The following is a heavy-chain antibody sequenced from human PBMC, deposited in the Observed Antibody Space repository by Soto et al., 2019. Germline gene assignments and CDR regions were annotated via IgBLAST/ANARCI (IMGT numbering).Heavy chain of an antibody. CDR1: GDSVSSNSAA. CDR2: TYYRSKWYN. Sequence: SQTLSLTCAISGDSVSSNSAAWNWIRQSPSRGLEWLGRTYYRSKWYNDYAVSVKSRITINPDTSKNQFSQQLNSVTPEDTAVYYCARDRVKLTIFGVVISGYYYGMDVWGQGTTVTVSS. V-gene: IGHV6-1*01. D-gene: IGHD3-3*01. J-gene: IGHJ6*02. CDR3: ARDRVKLTIFGVVISGYYYGMDV.